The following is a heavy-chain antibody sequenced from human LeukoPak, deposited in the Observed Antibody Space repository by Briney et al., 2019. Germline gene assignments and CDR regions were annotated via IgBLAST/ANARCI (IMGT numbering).Heavy chain of an antibody. V-gene: IGHV3-48*03. CDR2: ISSSGSTI. J-gene: IGHJ6*03. CDR3: ARDAMQQLAKPNYYYYYYMDV. Sequence: GGSLRLSCAASGFTFSSYEMNWVRQAPGKGLEWVSYISSSGSTIYYADSVKGRFTISRDNAKNSLYLQMNSLRAEDTAVYYCARDAMQQLAKPNYYYYYYMDVWGKGTTVTVSS. CDR1: GFTFSSYE. D-gene: IGHD6-13*01.